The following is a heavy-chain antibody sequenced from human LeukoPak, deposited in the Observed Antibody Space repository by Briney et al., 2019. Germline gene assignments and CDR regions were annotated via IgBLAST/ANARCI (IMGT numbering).Heavy chain of an antibody. CDR1: GGSISSSSYY. D-gene: IGHD6-13*01. CDR2: IYYSGST. Sequence: SETLSLTCTVSGGSISSSSYYWGWIRQPPGKGLEWIGSIYYSGSTYYNPSLKSRVTISVDTSKNQFSLKLSSVTAADTAVYYCARLAAIAPRGQGTLVTVSS. CDR3: ARLAAIAP. V-gene: IGHV4-39*01. J-gene: IGHJ4*02.